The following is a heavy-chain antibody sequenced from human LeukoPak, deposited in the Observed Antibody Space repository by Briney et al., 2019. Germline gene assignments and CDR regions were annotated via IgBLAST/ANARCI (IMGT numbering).Heavy chain of an antibody. Sequence: ASVKVSCKASGGTFSSYAISWVRQAPGQGLEWMGRIIPILGIANYAQKFQGRVTIIADKSTSTAYMELSSLRSEDTAVYYCASGEVRYLFDYWGQGTLVTVSS. V-gene: IGHV1-69*04. CDR1: GGTFSSYA. J-gene: IGHJ4*02. CDR2: IIPILGIA. CDR3: ASGEVRYLFDY. D-gene: IGHD3-16*01.